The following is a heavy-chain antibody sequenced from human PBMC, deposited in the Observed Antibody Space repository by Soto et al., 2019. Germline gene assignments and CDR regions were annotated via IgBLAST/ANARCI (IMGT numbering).Heavy chain of an antibody. CDR3: AKVATWLRVDYGMDV. V-gene: IGHV3-30*18. Sequence: GGSLRLSCAASGFTFSSYGMHWVRQAPGKGLEWVAVISYDGSNKYYADSVKGRFTISRDNSKNTLYLQMNSLRAEDTAVYYCAKVATWLRVDYGMDVWGQGTTVTVSS. CDR1: GFTFSSYG. D-gene: IGHD5-12*01. J-gene: IGHJ6*02. CDR2: ISYDGSNK.